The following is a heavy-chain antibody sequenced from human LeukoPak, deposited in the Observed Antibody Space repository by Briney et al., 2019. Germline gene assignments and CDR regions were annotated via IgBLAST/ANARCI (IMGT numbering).Heavy chain of an antibody. CDR2: IYYSGST. CDR1: GGSISSGGYY. Sequence: KPSETLSLTCTVSGGSISSGGYYWSWIRQHPGKGLEWIGYIYYSGSTHYNPSLKSRVTISVDTSKNQFSLKLSSVTAADTAVYYCARGDPNSGEDYWGQGTLVTVSS. V-gene: IGHV4-31*03. D-gene: IGHD7-27*01. CDR3: ARGDPNSGEDY. J-gene: IGHJ4*02.